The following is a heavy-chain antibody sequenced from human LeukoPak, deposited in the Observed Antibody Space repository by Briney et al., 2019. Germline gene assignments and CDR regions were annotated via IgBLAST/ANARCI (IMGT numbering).Heavy chain of an antibody. V-gene: IGHV3-49*03. CDR2: IRSKGYGGTT. CDR3: SRVAGVRGLAKYYYMDV. J-gene: IGHJ6*03. CDR1: GFTFGEYA. Sequence: GGSLRLSCTASGFTFGEYALNWFRQAPGKGLEWVGVIRSKGYGGTTEYAAPVKGRFTVARDDSRSITYLQMNSLKTEDTAVYYCSRVAGVRGLAKYYYMDVWGKGATVTVSS. D-gene: IGHD3-10*01.